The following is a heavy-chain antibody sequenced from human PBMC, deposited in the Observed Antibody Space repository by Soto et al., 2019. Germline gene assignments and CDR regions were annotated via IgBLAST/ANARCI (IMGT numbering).Heavy chain of an antibody. J-gene: IGHJ6*02. Sequence: EVQLLESGGGLVQPGGSLRLSCAASGFTFSSYAMSWVRQAPGKGLEWISAISGSGGSTYYAVSVKGRFTISRDNSKKTQYLQMNSLRAEDTAVYYCAKEAAGRFYYYGMDVWGQGTTVTVSS. V-gene: IGHV3-23*01. CDR3: AKEAAGRFYYYGMDV. CDR2: ISGSGGST. CDR1: GFTFSSYA. D-gene: IGHD6-13*01.